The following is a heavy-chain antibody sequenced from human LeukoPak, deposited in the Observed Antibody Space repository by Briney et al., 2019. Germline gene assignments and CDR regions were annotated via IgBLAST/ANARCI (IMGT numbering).Heavy chain of an antibody. CDR3: ARHSSNPPGVFDY. V-gene: IGHV4-4*09. CDR2: IYTSGST. J-gene: IGHJ4*02. D-gene: IGHD3-10*01. Sequence: SETLSLTCTVSGGSISSYYWSWIRQPPGKGLEWIGYIYTSGSTNYNPSLKSRVTISVDTSKDQFSLKLSSVTAADTAVYYCARHSSNPPGVFDYWGQGTLVTVSS. CDR1: GGSISSYY.